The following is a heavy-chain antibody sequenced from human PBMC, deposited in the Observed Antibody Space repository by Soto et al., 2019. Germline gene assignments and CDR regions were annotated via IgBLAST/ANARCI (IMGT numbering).Heavy chain of an antibody. CDR2: ISYDGSYR. CDR1: GFALTPYA. J-gene: IGHJ2*01. D-gene: IGHD1-26*01. CDR3: AXXXXXGGGSYLWKFDL. V-gene: IGHV3-30-3*01. Sequence: QEQLVESGGGVVQPGRSLRLSCAASGFALTPYAMHWVRQAPGKGLEWVAIISYDGSYRSYGDSVKGRFTISRDNSENSLYLQMXXXXSXXTXVYYXAXXXXXGGGSYLWKFDLWGRGTLVTVSS.